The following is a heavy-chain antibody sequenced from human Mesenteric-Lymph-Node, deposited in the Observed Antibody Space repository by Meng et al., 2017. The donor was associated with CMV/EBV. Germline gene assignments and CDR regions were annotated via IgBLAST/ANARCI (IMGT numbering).Heavy chain of an antibody. J-gene: IGHJ5*02. Sequence: SETLSLTCAFYGDSVDGYWWAYMRQPPGKGLEWIGEINHSGNTYYHPSLKSRLTLSLDTSKNQFSLNLNSVTAADTAVYYCGRGDNHFPETWGQGILVTVSS. CDR2: INHSGNT. CDR1: GDSVDGYW. V-gene: IGHV4-34*01. CDR3: GRGDNHFPET. D-gene: IGHD1-14*01.